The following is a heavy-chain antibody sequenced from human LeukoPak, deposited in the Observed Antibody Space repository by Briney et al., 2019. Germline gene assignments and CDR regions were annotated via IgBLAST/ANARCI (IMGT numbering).Heavy chain of an antibody. Sequence: ASVKVSCKASGYTFTGYYMHWVRQAPGQELEWMGRINPNSGGTNYAQKFQGRVTMTRDTSISTAYMELSRLRSDDTAVYYCARARMIYGGNSGASWFDPWGQGTLVTVSS. V-gene: IGHV1-2*06. CDR1: GYTFTGYY. J-gene: IGHJ5*02. CDR2: INPNSGGT. CDR3: ARARMIYGGNSGASWFDP. D-gene: IGHD4-23*01.